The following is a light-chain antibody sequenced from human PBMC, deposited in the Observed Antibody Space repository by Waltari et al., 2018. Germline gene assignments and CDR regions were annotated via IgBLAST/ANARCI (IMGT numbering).Light chain of an antibody. CDR2: FGS. V-gene: IGKV1-39*01. J-gene: IGKJ2*01. Sequence: DIQMTQSPSSLSTSVGDRVTIPCRASQDITSYLNWYQQKEGKAPKLLITFGSTLQSGVSSRFSGSWSATDFTLTITNVQPEYAAYYYCQQSYTTPHTFGQGTKVEIK. CDR3: QQSYTTPHT. CDR1: QDITSY.